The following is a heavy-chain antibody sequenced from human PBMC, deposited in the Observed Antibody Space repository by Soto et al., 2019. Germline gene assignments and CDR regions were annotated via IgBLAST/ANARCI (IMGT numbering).Heavy chain of an antibody. Sequence: SETLSVSCAVYGGSFSGYYWSWIRQPPGKGLEWIGEINHSGSTNYNPSLKSRVTISVDTSKNQFSLKLSSVTAADTAVYYCAGAIAAAGTIWFAPWGQGTLVTV. D-gene: IGHD6-13*01. CDR2: INHSGST. J-gene: IGHJ5*02. CDR3: AGAIAAAGTIWFAP. CDR1: GGSFSGYY. V-gene: IGHV4-34*01.